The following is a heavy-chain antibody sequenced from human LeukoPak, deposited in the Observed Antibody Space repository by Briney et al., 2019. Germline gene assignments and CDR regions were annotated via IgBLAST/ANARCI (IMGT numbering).Heavy chain of an antibody. CDR3: AKDLGEGSYYICYFDY. J-gene: IGHJ4*02. CDR1: GFTFSTYA. D-gene: IGHD1-26*01. V-gene: IGHV3-23*01. CDR2: ISGSGGST. Sequence: PGGSLRLSCAASGFTFSTYAMSWVRQAPGKGLEWVSAISGSGGSTYYADSVKGRFTISRDNSKNTLYLQMNSLRAEDTAVYYCAKDLGEGSYYICYFDYWGQGTLVTVSS.